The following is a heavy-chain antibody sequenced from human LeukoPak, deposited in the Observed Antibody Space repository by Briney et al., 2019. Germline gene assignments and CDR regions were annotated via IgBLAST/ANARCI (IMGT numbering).Heavy chain of an antibody. D-gene: IGHD3-22*01. CDR2: IYYSGST. V-gene: IGHV4-39*01. Sequence: SETLSLTCTVSGGSISSSSYYWGWIRQPPGKGLEWIGSIYYSGSTYYKPSLKSRVTISVDTSKNQVSLKLSSVTAADTAVYYCASLVVVITSGGFDPWGQGTLVTVSS. CDR1: GGSISSSSYY. J-gene: IGHJ5*02. CDR3: ASLVVVITSGGFDP.